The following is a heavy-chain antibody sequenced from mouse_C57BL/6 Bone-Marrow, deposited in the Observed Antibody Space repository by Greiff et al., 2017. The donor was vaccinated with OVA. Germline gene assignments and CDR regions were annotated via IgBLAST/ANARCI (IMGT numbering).Heavy chain of an antibody. CDR2: ISSGCDYI. D-gene: IGHD2-1*01. V-gene: IGHV5-9-1*02. Sequence: EVQGVESGEGLVKPGWSLKLSCAASGFTFSSYAMSWVRQTPEKRLEWVAYISSGCDYIYYADTVKGRFTISRDNARNTLYLQMSSLKSEDTAMYYCTRLLDAMDDWGQGASVTGSS. CDR3: TRLLDAMDD. J-gene: IGHJ4*01. CDR1: GFTFSSYA.